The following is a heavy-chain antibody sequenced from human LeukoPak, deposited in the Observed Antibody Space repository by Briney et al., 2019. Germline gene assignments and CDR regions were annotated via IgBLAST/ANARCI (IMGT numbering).Heavy chain of an antibody. V-gene: IGHV3-48*01. Sequence: PGGALRLSWVASGFTFCSYSMNWVRQDAGKGLEGVSYINSGSSRIYYADFVKGRFTISRDNVKNSLHLQMNSLRAEDTAVFYCARVICSSTNCYYFDYWGQGTLVTVSS. J-gene: IGHJ4*02. D-gene: IGHD2-2*01. CDR1: GFTFCSYS. CDR2: INSGSSRI. CDR3: ARVICSSTNCYYFDY.